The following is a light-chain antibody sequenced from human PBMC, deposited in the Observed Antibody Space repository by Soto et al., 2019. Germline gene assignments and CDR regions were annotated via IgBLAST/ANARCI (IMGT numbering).Light chain of an antibody. CDR2: SNN. CDR3: AAWDDSLNGRV. V-gene: IGLV1-44*01. CDR1: SSNIGSNT. Sequence: QSVLTQPPSASGTPGQRVTISCSGSSSNIGSNTVNWDQQLPGTAPKLLIYSNNQRPSGVPDRFSGSKSGTSASLAISGLQYEDEADYYCAAWDDSLNGRVFGGGTKLTVL. J-gene: IGLJ3*02.